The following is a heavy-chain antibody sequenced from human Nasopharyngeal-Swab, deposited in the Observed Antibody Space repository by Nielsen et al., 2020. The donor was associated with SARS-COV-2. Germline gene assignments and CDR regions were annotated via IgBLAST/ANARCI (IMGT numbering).Heavy chain of an antibody. D-gene: IGHD4-17*01. CDR3: AGGSVTGGDGMDV. Sequence: SETLSLTCAVYGGSFSGYYWSWIRQPPGKGLEWIGEINHSGGTNYNPSLKSRVTISVDTSKNQFSLKLSSVTAADTAVYYCAGGSVTGGDGMDVWGQGTTVTVSS. J-gene: IGHJ6*02. CDR1: GGSFSGYY. CDR2: INHSGGT. V-gene: IGHV4-34*01.